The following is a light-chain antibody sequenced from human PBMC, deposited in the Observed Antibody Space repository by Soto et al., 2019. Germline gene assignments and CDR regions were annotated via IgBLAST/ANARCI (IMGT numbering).Light chain of an antibody. J-gene: IGLJ2*01. Sequence: QSVLTQPPSASGTPGQRVTISCSGGSSNIETHDIYWHQQLPGSAPKLLIYSNDQRPSGVPDRFSASKSGTSASLAISGLRSDEDAEYFCATWYDSLSGVVFGGGTKLTVL. CDR3: ATWYDSLSGVV. CDR1: SSNIETHD. CDR2: SND. V-gene: IGLV1-47*02.